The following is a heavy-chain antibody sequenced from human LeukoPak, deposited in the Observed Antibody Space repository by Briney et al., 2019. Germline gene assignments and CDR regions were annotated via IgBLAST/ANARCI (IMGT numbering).Heavy chain of an antibody. V-gene: IGHV3-23*01. CDR2: ISGSGGST. J-gene: IGHJ4*02. CDR3: AKGGITMIVVVIQYYFDY. D-gene: IGHD3-22*01. Sequence: GGYLRLSCAASGFTFSSYAMSWVRQAPGKGLEWVSAISGSGGSTYYADSVKGRFTISRDNSKNTLYLQMNSLRAEDTAVYYCAKGGITMIVVVIQYYFDYWGQGTLVTVSS. CDR1: GFTFSSYA.